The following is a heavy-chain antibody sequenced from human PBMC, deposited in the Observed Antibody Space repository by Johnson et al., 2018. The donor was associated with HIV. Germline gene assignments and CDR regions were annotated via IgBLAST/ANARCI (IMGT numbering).Heavy chain of an antibody. D-gene: IGHD3-10*01. CDR2: ISYDGSNK. Sequence: QVQLVESGGGVVQPGRSLRLSCAASGFTFSSYAMHWVRQAPGKGLEWVAVISYDGSNKYYADSVKGRFTISRDNSKKTLYLQMNSLRAEDTAVYYCARGVDGAFDIWGQGTMVTVS. CDR1: GFTFSSYA. CDR3: ARGVDGAFDI. J-gene: IGHJ3*02. V-gene: IGHV3-30-3*01.